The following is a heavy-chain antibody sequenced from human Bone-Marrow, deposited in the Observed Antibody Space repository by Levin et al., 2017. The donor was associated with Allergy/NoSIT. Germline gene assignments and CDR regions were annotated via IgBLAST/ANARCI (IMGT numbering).Heavy chain of an antibody. CDR2: MNPNSGNT. D-gene: IGHD2-15*01. CDR3: ARVSGMMVVAPTGMDV. J-gene: IGHJ6*02. Sequence: GESLKISCKASGYTFTSYDINWVRQATGQGLEWMGWMNPNSGNTGYAQKFQGRVTMTRNTSISTAYMELSSLRSEDTAVYYCARVSGMMVVAPTGMDVWGQGTTVTVSS. V-gene: IGHV1-8*01. CDR1: GYTFTSYD.